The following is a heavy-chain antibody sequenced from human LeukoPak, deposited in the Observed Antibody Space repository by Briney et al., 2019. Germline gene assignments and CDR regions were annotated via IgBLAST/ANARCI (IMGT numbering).Heavy chain of an antibody. CDR2: VSQDERTK. CDR3: AKDVPASWAPDY. V-gene: IGHV3-30*18. CDR1: GFTFSDYF. J-gene: IGHJ4*02. D-gene: IGHD1-14*01. Sequence: PGGSLRLSCAASGFTFSDYFMHWVRQVPGKGLESVASVSQDERTKLYADSVKGRFTISRDNSQSTLYLLMNSLRVEDTAVYYCAKDVPASWAPDYWGQGTLVTVSS.